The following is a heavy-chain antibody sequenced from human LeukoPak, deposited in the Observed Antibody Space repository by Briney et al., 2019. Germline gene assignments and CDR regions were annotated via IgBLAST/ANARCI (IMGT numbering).Heavy chain of an antibody. CDR2: IIPIFGTA. CDR1: GGTFSSYA. V-gene: IGHV1-69*05. J-gene: IGHJ6*03. D-gene: IGHD2-2*02. Sequence: GASVKVSCKASGGTFSSYAISWVRQAPGQGLEWMGGIIPIFGTANYAQKFQGRVTITTDESTSTAYMELSSLRSEDTAVYYCARAGEGYCSSTSCYTDYYYYYYMDVWGKGTTVTVSS. CDR3: ARAGEGYCSSTSCYTDYYYYYYMDV.